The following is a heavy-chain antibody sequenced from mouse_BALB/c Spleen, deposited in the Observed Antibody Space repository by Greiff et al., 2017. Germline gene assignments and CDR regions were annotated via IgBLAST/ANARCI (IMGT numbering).Heavy chain of an antibody. CDR3: AREEFPPYAMDY. CDR2: INPSSGYT. J-gene: IGHJ4*01. V-gene: IGHV1-4*01. Sequence: QVQLKQSGAELARPGASVKMSCKASGYTFTSYTMHWVKQRPGQGLEWIGYINPSSGYTNYNQKFKDKATLTADKSSSTAYMHLNSLTSEDSAVYYCAREEFPPYAMDYWGQGTSVTVSS. CDR1: GYTFTSYT.